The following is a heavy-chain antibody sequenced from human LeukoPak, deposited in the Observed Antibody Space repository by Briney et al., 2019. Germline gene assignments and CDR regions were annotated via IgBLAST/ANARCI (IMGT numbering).Heavy chain of an antibody. CDR2: IIPIFGTA. CDR3: AREEVVIAPDAFDI. Sequence: RASVKVSCKASGGTFSSYAISWVRQAPGQGLEWMGGIIPIFGTANYAQKFQGRVTIAADESTSTAYMELSSLRSEDTAVYYCAREEVVIAPDAFDIWGQGTMVTVSS. D-gene: IGHD2-21*01. CDR1: GGTFSSYA. V-gene: IGHV1-69*13. J-gene: IGHJ3*02.